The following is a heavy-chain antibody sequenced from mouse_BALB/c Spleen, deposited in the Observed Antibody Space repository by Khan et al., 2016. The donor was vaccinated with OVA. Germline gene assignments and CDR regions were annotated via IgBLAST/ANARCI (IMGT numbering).Heavy chain of an antibody. CDR1: GFTFSTYG. CDR2: VSTGGGYT. CDR3: TRIDYYYSRERLNY. Sequence: EVQLQESGGDLVKPGGSLKLSCAASGFTFSTYGMSWVRQTPDKRLEWVATVSTGGGYTYYPDSVKGRFTISRDNAKNTLYLQLSGLKSEDTAIFYYTRIDYYYSRERLNYWGQGTLVTVSA. V-gene: IGHV5-6*01. D-gene: IGHD1-1*01. J-gene: IGHJ3*01.